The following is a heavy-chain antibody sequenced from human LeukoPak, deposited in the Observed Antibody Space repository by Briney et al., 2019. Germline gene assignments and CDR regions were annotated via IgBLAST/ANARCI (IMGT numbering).Heavy chain of an antibody. D-gene: IGHD1-14*01. CDR1: GGSFSGYY. CDR2: INHSGST. J-gene: IGHJ3*02. Sequence: SETLSLTCAVYGGSFSGYYWSWIRQPPGKGLEWIGEINHSGSTNYNPSLKSRVTISVDTSKNQFSLKLSSVTAADTAVYYCARGPRYYAFDIWGQRTMVTVSS. V-gene: IGHV4-34*01. CDR3: ARGPRYYAFDI.